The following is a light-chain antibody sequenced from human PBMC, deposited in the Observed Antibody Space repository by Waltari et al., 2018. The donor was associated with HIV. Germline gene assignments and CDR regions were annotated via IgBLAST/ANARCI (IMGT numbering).Light chain of an antibody. V-gene: IGKV3-20*01. CDR2: GAS. J-gene: IGKJ5*01. CDR1: QSVRSSD. Sequence: EIVFTQSPGTLSLSLGERDTLSCRAMQSVRSSDLVWYQQRPVKTPRLLIYGASNRATGIPDWFSGSGSVTDFTLTISILEPEDFVVYYCQQYSNSLITFGQGTRLEIK. CDR3: QQYSNSLIT.